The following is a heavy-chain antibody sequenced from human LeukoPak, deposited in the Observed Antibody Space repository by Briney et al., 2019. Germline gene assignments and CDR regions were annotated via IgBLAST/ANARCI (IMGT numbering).Heavy chain of an antibody. V-gene: IGHV3-30*04. D-gene: IGHD2-2*02. J-gene: IGHJ4*02. Sequence: GRSLRLSCAASGFTLSSYAMHWVREARGKGREGVAVISYDGSNKHYADSVKGRFTISRDNSKNTLYLQMNSLRAEDTAVYYCARDDGYCSSTSCYTGSLSDYWGQGTLVTVSS. CDR3: ARDDGYCSSTSCYTGSLSDY. CDR2: ISYDGSNK. CDR1: GFTLSSYA.